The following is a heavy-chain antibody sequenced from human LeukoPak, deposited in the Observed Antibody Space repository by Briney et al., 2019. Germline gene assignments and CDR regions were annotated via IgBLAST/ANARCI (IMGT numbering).Heavy chain of an antibody. D-gene: IGHD3-22*01. Sequence: ASVKVSCKASGYTFAGYYMHWVRQAPGQGLEWMGWINPNSGGTNYAQKFQGRVTMTRDTSISTAYMELSRLRADDTAVYYCARDLRYYYDSSGEPACFDPWGQGTLVTVFS. CDR2: INPNSGGT. CDR3: ARDLRYYYDSSGEPACFDP. V-gene: IGHV1-2*02. CDR1: GYTFAGYY. J-gene: IGHJ5*02.